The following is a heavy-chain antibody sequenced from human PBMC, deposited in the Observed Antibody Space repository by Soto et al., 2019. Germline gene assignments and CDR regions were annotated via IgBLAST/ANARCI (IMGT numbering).Heavy chain of an antibody. Sequence: PGESLKISCRGSGYTFTDYWIVWVRQMPGKGLEWMGVIYPGDSKTKYSPSFQGQVTLSADKSITTAYLQWSSLKASDTAVYYCARGELGYCTSGSCLNWFGPWGQGTLVTVSS. J-gene: IGHJ5*02. CDR1: GYTFTDYW. D-gene: IGHD2-8*01. CDR3: ARGELGYCTSGSCLNWFGP. CDR2: IYPGDSKT. V-gene: IGHV5-51*01.